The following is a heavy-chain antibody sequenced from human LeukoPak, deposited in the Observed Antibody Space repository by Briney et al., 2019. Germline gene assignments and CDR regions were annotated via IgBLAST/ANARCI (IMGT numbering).Heavy chain of an antibody. CDR1: GDSVSINSAA. J-gene: IGHJ4*02. Sequence: SQTLSLTYAISGDSVSINSAAWNWIRQSPSRGLEWLGRTYQRSKWYNDYAVSVKSRITINPDISKNQFSLQLNSVTPEDTAVYYCARSPSPYSSGWYFDYWGQETLVTVSS. D-gene: IGHD6-19*01. V-gene: IGHV6-1*01. CDR3: ARSPSPYSSGWYFDY. CDR2: TYQRSKWYN.